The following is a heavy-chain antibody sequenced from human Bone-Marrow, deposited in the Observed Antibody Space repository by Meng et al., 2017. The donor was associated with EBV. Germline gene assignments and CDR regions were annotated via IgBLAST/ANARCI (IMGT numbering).Heavy chain of an antibody. CDR1: GGTFSSYA. V-gene: IGHV1-69*01. J-gene: IGHJ5*02. CDR3: ARGDYGDYNWFDP. Sequence: QGQGGELWAEGKKPGSSVKVSCKASGGTFSSYAISWVRQAPGQGLEWMGGIIPIFGTANYAQKFQGRVTITADESTSTAYMELSSLRSEDTAVYYCARGDYGDYNWFDPWGQGTLVTVSS. D-gene: IGHD4-17*01. CDR2: IIPIFGTA.